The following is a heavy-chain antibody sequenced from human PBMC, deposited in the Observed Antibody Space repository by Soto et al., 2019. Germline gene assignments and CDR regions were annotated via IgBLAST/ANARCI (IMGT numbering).Heavy chain of an antibody. J-gene: IGHJ6*03. D-gene: IGHD1-7*01. CDR3: AKVPTGTTFPYYYMDV. Sequence: EVQLLESGGGLVQPGGSLRLSCAASGFTFSSYAMSWVRQAPGKGLEWVSAISGSGGSTYYADSVKGRFTISRDNSKNTLYMQMNSLSAEDKAVYYCAKVPTGTTFPYYYMDVWGKGTTVTVSS. CDR1: GFTFSSYA. V-gene: IGHV3-23*01. CDR2: ISGSGGST.